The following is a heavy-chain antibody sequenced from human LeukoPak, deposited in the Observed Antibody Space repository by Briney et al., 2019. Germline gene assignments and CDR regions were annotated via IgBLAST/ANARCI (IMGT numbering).Heavy chain of an antibody. D-gene: IGHD2-2*01. CDR1: GYTFTSYG. CDR3: ARDRSGVVVPAAMRYYYYGMDV. CDR2: ISAYNGNT. Sequence: ASVKVSCKASGYTFTSYGISWVRQAPGQGLEWMGWISAYNGNTNYAQKLQGRVTMTTDTSTSTAYMELRSLRSDDTAVYYCARDRSGVVVPAAMRYYYYGMDVWGQGTTVTVSS. V-gene: IGHV1-18*01. J-gene: IGHJ6*02.